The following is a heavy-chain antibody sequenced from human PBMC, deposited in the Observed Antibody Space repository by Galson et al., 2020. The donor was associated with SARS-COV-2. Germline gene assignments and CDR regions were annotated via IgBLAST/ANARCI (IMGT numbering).Heavy chain of an antibody. D-gene: IGHD1-1*01. CDR2: IIPILGIA. J-gene: IGHJ4*02. V-gene: IGHV1-69*02. CDR3: ARGAGPWNMDFDY. Sequence: SVKVSCKASGGTFSSYTISWVRQAPGQGLEWMGRIIPILGIANYAQKFQGRVTITADKSTSTAYMELSSLRSEDTAVYYCARGAGPWNMDFDYWGQGTLVTVSS. CDR1: GGTFSSYT.